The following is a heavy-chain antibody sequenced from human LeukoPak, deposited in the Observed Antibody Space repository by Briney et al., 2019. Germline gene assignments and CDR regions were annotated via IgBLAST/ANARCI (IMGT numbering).Heavy chain of an antibody. D-gene: IGHD2-2*01. Sequence: SETLSLTCTVSGGSISSYYWSWIRQPPGKGLEWIGYIYYSGSTNYNPSLKSRVTISVDTSKNQFPLKLSSVTAADTAVYYCARGRRYCSSTSCYFFDYWGQGTLVAVSS. J-gene: IGHJ4*02. CDR3: ARGRRYCSSTSCYFFDY. CDR1: GGSISSYY. V-gene: IGHV4-59*01. CDR2: IYYSGST.